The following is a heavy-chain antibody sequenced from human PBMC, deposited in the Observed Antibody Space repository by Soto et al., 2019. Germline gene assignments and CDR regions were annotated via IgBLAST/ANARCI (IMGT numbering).Heavy chain of an antibody. Sequence: QVQLQESGPGLVKPSGTLSLTCAVSGGSISSSSWWTWVRQSPGKGLEWIGEIFESGATNYNPSLKSRITMSVDKSKNQFSLNLSSLTAADTAVYFCTTSHAGELNNWGKGTLVTVSS. V-gene: IGHV4-4*02. D-gene: IGHD1-7*01. J-gene: IGHJ4*02. CDR1: GGSISSSSW. CDR3: TTSHAGELNN. CDR2: IFESGAT.